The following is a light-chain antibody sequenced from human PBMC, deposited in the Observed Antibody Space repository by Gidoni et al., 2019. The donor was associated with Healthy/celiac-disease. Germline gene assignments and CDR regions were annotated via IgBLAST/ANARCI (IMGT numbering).Light chain of an antibody. CDR3: QQYNNWPPYT. Sequence: EIVLTQSPATLSVSPGESATLSCRASQSVSSNLAWYQQKPGQAPRLLIYGASTSATGIPARFSGSGSGTEFTLTISSLQSEDFAVYYCQQYNNWPPYTFXQXTKLXIK. CDR1: QSVSSN. CDR2: GAS. J-gene: IGKJ2*01. V-gene: IGKV3-15*01.